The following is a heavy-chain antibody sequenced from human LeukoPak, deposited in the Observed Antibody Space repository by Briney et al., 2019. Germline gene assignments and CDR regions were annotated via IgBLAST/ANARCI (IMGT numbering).Heavy chain of an antibody. CDR2: ISNIDANA. Sequence: PGGSLRLSCTASGFTFANVAISWVRHTPGKGLEWVSGISNIDANAYYADFVKGRFAISRENSKNTLYLQMNSLRIENTAVSYRARKPNLRGILIMVDYRGQGTLVTVSS. J-gene: IGHJ4*02. V-gene: IGHV3-23*01. D-gene: IGHD3-10*01. CDR3: ARKPNLRGILIMVDY. CDR1: GFTFANVA.